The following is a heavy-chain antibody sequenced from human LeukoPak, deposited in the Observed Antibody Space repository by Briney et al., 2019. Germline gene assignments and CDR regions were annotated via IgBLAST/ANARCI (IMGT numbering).Heavy chain of an antibody. J-gene: IGHJ3*02. CDR1: GGSISSYY. Sequence: SETLSLTCTVSGGSISSYYWSWIRQPPGMGLEWIGYIYYSGSTNYNPSLKSRVTISVDTSKNQFSLKLSSVTAADTAVYYCARARDAFDIWGQGTMVTVSS. CDR2: IYYSGST. V-gene: IGHV4-59*08. CDR3: ARARDAFDI.